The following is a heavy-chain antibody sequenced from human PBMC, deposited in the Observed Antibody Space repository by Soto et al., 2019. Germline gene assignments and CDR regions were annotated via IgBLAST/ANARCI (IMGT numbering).Heavy chain of an antibody. V-gene: IGHV4-34*01. CDR2: INHSGST. D-gene: IGHD6-6*01. CDR3: ARMRGSPFVEYSSSSGKNWFDP. J-gene: IGHJ5*02. Sequence: SETLSLTCAVYGGSFSGYYWSWIRQPPGRGLEWIGEINHSGSTNYNPSLKSRVTISVDTSKNQYSLKLSSVTAADTAVYYCARMRGSPFVEYSSSSGKNWFDPWGQGTLVTVSS. CDR1: GGSFSGYY.